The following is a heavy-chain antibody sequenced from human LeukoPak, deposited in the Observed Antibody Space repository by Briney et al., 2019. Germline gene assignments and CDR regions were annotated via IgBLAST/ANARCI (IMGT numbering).Heavy chain of an antibody. CDR3: GKGQLDH. CDR1: GLAVSSTY. CDR2: AFVGGDT. J-gene: IGHJ4*02. V-gene: IGHV3-53*01. Sequence: GGSLRLSCASSGLAVSSTYMSWIRQAPGKGLEWVSNAFVGGDTYYAASVKGQFTLPQDSPTNTMFPQRQGLRPEETAVHYLGKGQLDHWGQGTLVAVSP. D-gene: IGHD5-24*01.